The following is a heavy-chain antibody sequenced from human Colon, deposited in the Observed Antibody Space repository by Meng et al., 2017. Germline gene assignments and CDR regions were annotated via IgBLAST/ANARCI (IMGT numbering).Heavy chain of an antibody. D-gene: IGHD6-19*01. CDR1: GFTFSSYY. J-gene: IGHJ3*02. CDR2: ISSNGGST. Sequence: ESLSLSCAASGFTFSSYYMHWVRQAPGKGLEYVSAISSNGGSTYYANSVKGRFTISRDNSKNTLYLQMGSVRAEDMAVYYCARDQGSGWYFDHDAFDIWGQGTMVTVSS. V-gene: IGHV3-64*01. CDR3: ARDQGSGWYFDHDAFDI.